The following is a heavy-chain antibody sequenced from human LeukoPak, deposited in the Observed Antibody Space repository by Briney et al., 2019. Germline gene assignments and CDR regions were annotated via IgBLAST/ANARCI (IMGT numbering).Heavy chain of an antibody. CDR2: IWYDGSNK. Sequence: GGSLRLFCAASGFTFSSYGMQWVRHAPGRGREWLAVIWYDGSNKYYADSVKGRFTISRDNSKNRLYLKMTSLRAEDTAVYDCARDLYYYGDYNWFDPWGQGTLVTVSS. D-gene: IGHD4-17*01. V-gene: IGHV3-33*01. J-gene: IGHJ5*02. CDR1: GFTFSSYG. CDR3: ARDLYYYGDYNWFDP.